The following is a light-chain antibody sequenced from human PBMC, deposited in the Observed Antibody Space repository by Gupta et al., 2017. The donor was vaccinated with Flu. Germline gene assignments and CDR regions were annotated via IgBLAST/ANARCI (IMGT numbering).Light chain of an antibody. CDR2: GNN. CDR1: TSNIGSNY. CDR3: GTWDNSLNVVV. V-gene: IGLV1-51*01. Sequence: KVTISCSGSTSNIGSNYVSWYQQLPGTAPKLLIYGNNKRPPGIPDRFSGSESGTSDTLTITGLQTGDEADYYCGTWDNSLNVVVFGGGTKLTVL. J-gene: IGLJ3*02.